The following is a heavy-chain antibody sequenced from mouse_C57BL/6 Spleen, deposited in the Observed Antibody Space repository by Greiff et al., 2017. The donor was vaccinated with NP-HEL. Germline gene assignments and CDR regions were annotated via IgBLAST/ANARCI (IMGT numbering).Heavy chain of an antibody. J-gene: IGHJ2*01. CDR1: GYTFTSYW. CDR3: ARSWDY. V-gene: IGHV1-55*01. CDR2: IYPGSGST. Sequence: QVHVKQSGAELVKPGASVKMSCKASGYTFTSYWITWVKQRPGQGLEWIGDIYPGSGSTNYNEKFKSKATLTVDTSSSTAYMQLSSLTSEDSAVYYCARSWDYWGQGTTLTVSS.